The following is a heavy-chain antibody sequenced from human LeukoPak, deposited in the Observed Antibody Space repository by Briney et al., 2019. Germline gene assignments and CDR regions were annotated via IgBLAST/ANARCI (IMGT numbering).Heavy chain of an antibody. CDR3: ARDVLRFLEWLLSGDY. CDR2: ISHDGSNK. V-gene: IGHV3-30-3*01. Sequence: GRSLRLSCAASGFTFSSYAMHWVRQAPGKGLEWVAVISHDGSNKYYADSVKGRFTISRDNSKNTLYLQMNSLRAEDTAVYYCARDVLRFLEWLLSGDYWGQGTLVTVSS. CDR1: GFTFSSYA. D-gene: IGHD3-3*01. J-gene: IGHJ4*02.